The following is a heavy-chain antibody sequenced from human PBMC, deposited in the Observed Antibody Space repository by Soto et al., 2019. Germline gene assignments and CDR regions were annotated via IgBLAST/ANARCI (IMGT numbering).Heavy chain of an antibody. Sequence: SETLSLTCAVSGGSISSGGYSWSWIRQPPGKGLEWIGYIYHSGSTYYNPSLKSRVTISVDRSKNQFSLKLSSVTAADTAVYYCARRRISTSAYWGIEDYYGMDVWGQGTTVTVSS. D-gene: IGHD2-2*01. J-gene: IGHJ6*02. CDR3: ARRRISTSAYWGIEDYYGMDV. CDR1: GGSISSGGYS. CDR2: IYHSGST. V-gene: IGHV4-30-2*01.